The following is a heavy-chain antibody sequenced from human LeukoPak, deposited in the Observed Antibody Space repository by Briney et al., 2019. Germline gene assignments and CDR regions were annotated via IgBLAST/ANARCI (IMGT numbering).Heavy chain of an antibody. J-gene: IGHJ4*02. CDR3: ARHPMIVLFTKRLGPSYFDY. CDR2: IYYSGST. V-gene: IGHV4-39*01. Sequence: SETLSLTCTVSGGSISSSSYYWGWIRQPPGKGLEWIVSIYYSGSTYYNPSLKSRVTISVDTSKNQFSLKLSSVTAADTAVYYCARHPMIVLFTKRLGPSYFDYWGQGTLVTVSS. CDR1: GGSISSSSYY. D-gene: IGHD3-22*01.